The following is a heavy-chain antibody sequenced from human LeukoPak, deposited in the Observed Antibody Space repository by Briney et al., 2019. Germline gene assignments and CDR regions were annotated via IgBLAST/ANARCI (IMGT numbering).Heavy chain of an antibody. V-gene: IGHV4-31*03. CDR3: ASEPFYGSGSYYY. Sequence: TSETLSLTCTVSGGSISSGGYYWSWIRQHPGKGLEWIGYIYYSGSTYYNPSLKSRVTISVDTSKNQFSLKLSSVTAADTAVYYCASEPFYGSGSYYYWGQGTLVTVSS. J-gene: IGHJ4*02. D-gene: IGHD3-10*01. CDR1: GGSISSGGYY. CDR2: IYYSGST.